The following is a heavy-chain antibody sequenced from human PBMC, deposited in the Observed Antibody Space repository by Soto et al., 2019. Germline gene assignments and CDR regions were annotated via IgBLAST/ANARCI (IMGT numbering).Heavy chain of an antibody. V-gene: IGHV1-69*02. D-gene: IGHD4-17*01. CDR2: IIPILGIA. CDR1: GGTFSSYT. J-gene: IGHJ4*02. CDR3: ARTDYGDSNV. Sequence: QVQLVQSGAEVKKPGSSVQVSCKASGGTFSSYTISWVRKAPGQGLAWMGRIIPILGIANYAQKFQGRVTITAEESTSTAYMELSSLRSEDTAVYYCARTDYGDSNVWGQGTLVTVSS.